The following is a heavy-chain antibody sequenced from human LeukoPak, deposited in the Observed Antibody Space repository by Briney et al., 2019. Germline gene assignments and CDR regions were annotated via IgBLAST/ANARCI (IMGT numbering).Heavy chain of an antibody. CDR3: ARTGPHPHYYDSSGPVGDY. CDR1: GGSISSSSYY. CDR2: IYYSGST. J-gene: IGHJ4*02. V-gene: IGHV4-39*07. Sequence: SETLSLTCTVSGGSISSSSYYWGWIRQPPGKGLEWIGSIYYSGSTNYNPSLKSRVTISVDTSKNQFSLKLSSVTAADTAVYYCARTGPHPHYYDSSGPVGDYWGQGTLVTVSS. D-gene: IGHD3-22*01.